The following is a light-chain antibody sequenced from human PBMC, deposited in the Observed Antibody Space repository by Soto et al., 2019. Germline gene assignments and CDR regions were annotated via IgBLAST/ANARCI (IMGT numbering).Light chain of an antibody. CDR2: DAS. J-gene: IGKJ4*01. CDR1: QSVNTY. CDR3: QQRSDWPLT. Sequence: DIVLTQSPATLSLSPGERATLSCRASQSVNTYLAWYQQKPGQAPRILMYDASNRVAGVPARFSGSGSGTAFTLTISSLEPEDFAVYYCQQRSDWPLTFGGGTKVEIK. V-gene: IGKV3-11*01.